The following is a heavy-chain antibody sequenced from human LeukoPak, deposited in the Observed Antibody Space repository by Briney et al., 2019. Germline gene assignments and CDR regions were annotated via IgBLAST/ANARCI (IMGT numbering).Heavy chain of an antibody. V-gene: IGHV4-34*01. D-gene: IGHD3-22*01. J-gene: IGHJ2*01. CDR2: INHSGST. Sequence: PSETLSLTCAVYGGSFSGYYWSWIRQPPGKGLEWSGEINHSGSTNYNPSLKSRLTISVDTSKNQFSLTLSSVTAAHTAVYYCARVTSITMIVVGHWYFDLWGRGTMVTVSS. CDR1: GGSFSGYY. CDR3: ARVTSITMIVVGHWYFDL.